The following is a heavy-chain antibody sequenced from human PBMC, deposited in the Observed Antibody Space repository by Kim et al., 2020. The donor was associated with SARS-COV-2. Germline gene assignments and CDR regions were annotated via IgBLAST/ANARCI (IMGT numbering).Heavy chain of an antibody. J-gene: IGHJ5*02. V-gene: IGHV5-10-1*01. CDR3: ARHYYGSEPNWFDP. D-gene: IGHD3-10*01. Sequence: SPAFQGHVTISADKSISTAYLQWSSLKASDTAMYYCARHYYGSEPNWFDPWGQGTLVTVSS.